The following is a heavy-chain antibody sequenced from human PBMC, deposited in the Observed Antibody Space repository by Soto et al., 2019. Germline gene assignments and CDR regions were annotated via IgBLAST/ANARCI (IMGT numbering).Heavy chain of an antibody. V-gene: IGHV4-59*01. CDR3: ARDQGYDSTQSAFDI. J-gene: IGHJ3*02. Sequence: NPSETLSLTCTVSGGSISSYYWSWIRQPPGKGLGWIGYIYYSGSTNYNPSLKSRVTISVDTSKNQFSLKLSSVTAADTAVYYCARDQGYDSTQSAFDIWGQGTMVTVSS. CDR2: IYYSGST. CDR1: GGSISSYY. D-gene: IGHD3-22*01.